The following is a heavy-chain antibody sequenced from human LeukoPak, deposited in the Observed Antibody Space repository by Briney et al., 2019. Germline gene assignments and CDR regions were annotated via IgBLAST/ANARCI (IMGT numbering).Heavy chain of an antibody. CDR2: IYYSGST. CDR3: ARESHIVAAADRTGGFDY. V-gene: IGHV4-39*07. CDR1: GGSISSSSYY. Sequence: PSETLSLTCTVSGGSISSSSYYWGWIRQPPGKGLEWIGSIYYSGSTYYNPSLKSRVTISVDTSKNQFSLKLSSVTAADTAVYYCARESHIVAAADRTGGFDYWGQGTLVTVSS. D-gene: IGHD6-13*01. J-gene: IGHJ4*02.